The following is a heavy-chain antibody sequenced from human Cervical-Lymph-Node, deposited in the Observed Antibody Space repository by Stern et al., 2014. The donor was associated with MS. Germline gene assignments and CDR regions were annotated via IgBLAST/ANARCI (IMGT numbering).Heavy chain of an antibody. J-gene: IGHJ2*01. Sequence: VQLVQSGGGVVQPGRSLRLSCAASGFTFSNYDIHWVRQAPGKGLEWGALIWPDGSNQHYADSVKGRFIISRDNSKNTLYLQMNSLRAEDTAVYYCARDGPGVGWYFDLWGRGTLVTVSS. D-gene: IGHD3-10*01. CDR1: GFTFSNYD. CDR3: ARDGPGVGWYFDL. CDR2: IWPDGSNQ. V-gene: IGHV3-33*01.